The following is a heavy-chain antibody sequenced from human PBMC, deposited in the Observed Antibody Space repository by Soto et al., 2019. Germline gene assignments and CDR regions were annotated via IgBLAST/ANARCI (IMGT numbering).Heavy chain of an antibody. V-gene: IGHV3-53*01. CDR1: GFNVTNTY. CDR2: IYRGFST. D-gene: IGHD2-15*01. Sequence: PGWSLRLSCAVPGFNVTNTYMSWVRQAPGKGLEWVSVIYRGFSTFYADSEKGRFTVSRDDSKNTVSLQMNSLRAEDTAVYYCARDRSESSRDDSFDIWGQGTRVTASS. CDR3: ARDRSESSRDDSFDI. J-gene: IGHJ3*02.